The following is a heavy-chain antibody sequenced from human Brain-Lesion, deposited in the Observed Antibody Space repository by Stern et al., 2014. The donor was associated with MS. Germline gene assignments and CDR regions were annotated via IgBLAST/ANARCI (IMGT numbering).Heavy chain of an antibody. D-gene: IGHD5-18*01. CDR1: GGSISSGSNY. V-gene: IGHV4-61*02. CDR3: ASGYRIFDY. J-gene: IGHJ4*02. CDR2: VHASGGA. Sequence: VQLVESGPGLVKPSQTLSLTCTVSGGSISSGSNYWSWIRPPVAKGLECIGRVHASGGAFYTPSLKSRVTISTDTSMNQFSLELNSATAADTAIYYCASGYRIFDYWGQGILVTVSS.